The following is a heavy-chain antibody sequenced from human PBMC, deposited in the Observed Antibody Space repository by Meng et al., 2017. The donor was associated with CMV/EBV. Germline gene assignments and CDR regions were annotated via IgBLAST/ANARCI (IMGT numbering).Heavy chain of an antibody. CDR3: AHRYYDSSIGWFDP. CDR2: IYGNDDK. J-gene: IGHJ5*02. V-gene: IGHV2-5*01. Sequence: SGPTLVKPTQTLTLTCTFSGFSLSTSGVGVGWIRQPPGKALEWLALIYGNDDKRYSPSLKSRLTITKDTSKNQVVLTMTNMDPVDTATYYCAHRYYDSSIGWFDPWGQGTLVTVSS. CDR1: GFSLSTSGVG. D-gene: IGHD3-22*01.